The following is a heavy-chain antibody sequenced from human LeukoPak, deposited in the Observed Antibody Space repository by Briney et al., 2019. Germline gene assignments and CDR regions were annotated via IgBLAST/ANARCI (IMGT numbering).Heavy chain of an antibody. Sequence: SGGSLRLSCAASGFTFSSYSMNWVRQAPGKGLEWVSSISNSSSYIYYADSVKGRFTISRDNAKNSLYLQMNSLRAEDTAVYYCARDEQWLTGPIDYWGQGTLVTVSS. V-gene: IGHV3-21*01. CDR1: GFTFSSYS. J-gene: IGHJ4*02. D-gene: IGHD6-19*01. CDR3: ARDEQWLTGPIDY. CDR2: ISNSSSYI.